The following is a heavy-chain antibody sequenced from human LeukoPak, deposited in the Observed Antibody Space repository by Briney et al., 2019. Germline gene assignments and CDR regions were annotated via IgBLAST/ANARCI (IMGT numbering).Heavy chain of an antibody. CDR1: GFTFSSYA. V-gene: IGHV3-23*01. D-gene: IGHD6-6*01. CDR3: AKDRPRYSSSSGGDY. CDR2: TSGSGGST. Sequence: GGSLRLSCAASGFTFSSYAMSWVRQAPGKGLEWVSATSGSGGSTYYADSVKGRFTISRDNSKNTLYLQMNSLRAEDTAVYYCAKDRPRYSSSSGGDYWGQGTLVTVSS. J-gene: IGHJ4*02.